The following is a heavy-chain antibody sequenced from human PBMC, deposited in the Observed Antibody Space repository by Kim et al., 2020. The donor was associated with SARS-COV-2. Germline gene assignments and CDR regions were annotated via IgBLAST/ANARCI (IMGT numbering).Heavy chain of an antibody. J-gene: IGHJ4*02. CDR1: GFTFSSHW. CDR3: ASGRDGYNFRDY. CDR2: INSDESST. Sequence: GGSLRLFCAASGFTFSSHWMHWVRQAPGRGLVWVSRINSDESSTSYADSVKGRFAISRNNAKNTLYLQMNSLRAEDTAVYYCASGRDGYNFRDYWGQGTLVTVSS. V-gene: IGHV3-74*01. D-gene: IGHD5-12*01.